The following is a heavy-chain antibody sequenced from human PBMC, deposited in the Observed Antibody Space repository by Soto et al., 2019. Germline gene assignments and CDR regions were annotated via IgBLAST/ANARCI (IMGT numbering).Heavy chain of an antibody. CDR2: IYYSGST. Sequence: SETLSLTCTVSGGSISSYYWSWIRQPPGKGLEWIGYIYYSGSTNYNPSLKSRDTISVDTSKNQFSLKLSSVTAADTAVYYCARHRYDFIWGSYRPYPRDAFDIWGQGTMVTVSS. V-gene: IGHV4-59*08. D-gene: IGHD3-16*02. J-gene: IGHJ3*02. CDR1: GGSISSYY. CDR3: ARHRYDFIWGSYRPYPRDAFDI.